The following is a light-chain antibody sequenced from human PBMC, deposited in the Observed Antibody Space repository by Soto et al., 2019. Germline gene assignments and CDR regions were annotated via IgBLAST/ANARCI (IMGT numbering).Light chain of an antibody. J-gene: IGKJ5*01. CDR3: QQRFKWQVT. CDR2: DAS. V-gene: IGKV3-11*01. Sequence: EIVLTQSPVTLSLSPGERATLSCRASQSINNYLAWYQQKPGQAHRLLIYDASNRATGIPARFSGSGSGTDFTLTISSLEPEDFAVYYCQQRFKWQVTFGQGTRLEIK. CDR1: QSINNY.